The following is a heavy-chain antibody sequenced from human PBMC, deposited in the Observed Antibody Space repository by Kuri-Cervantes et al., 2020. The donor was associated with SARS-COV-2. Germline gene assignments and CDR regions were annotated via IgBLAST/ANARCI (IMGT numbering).Heavy chain of an antibody. CDR2: INSDGSST. D-gene: IGHD3-3*01. V-gene: IGHV3-74*01. Sequence: GESLKISCAASGFTFSSYWMHWVRQAPGKGLVWVSRINSDGSSTSYADSVKGRFTISRDNAKNTLYLQMNSLRAEDTAVYYCARGGATIFVERGGLDYWGQGTLVTVSS. CDR1: GFTFSSYW. CDR3: ARGGATIFVERGGLDY. J-gene: IGHJ4*02.